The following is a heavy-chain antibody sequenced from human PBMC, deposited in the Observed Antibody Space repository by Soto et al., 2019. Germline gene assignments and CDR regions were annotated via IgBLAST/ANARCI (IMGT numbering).Heavy chain of an antibody. CDR2: INPHSGGT. Sequence: GASVKVSCKTSGYTFTGYYMHWVRQAPGQGLEWLGWINPHSGGTNSAQKFEGRVTMTRDTSINTAYVELSRLRSDDTAVYYCASPLDTAGYNFDYWGQGALVTVSS. V-gene: IGHV1-2*02. CDR1: GYTFTGYY. D-gene: IGHD5-12*01. CDR3: ASPLDTAGYNFDY. J-gene: IGHJ4*02.